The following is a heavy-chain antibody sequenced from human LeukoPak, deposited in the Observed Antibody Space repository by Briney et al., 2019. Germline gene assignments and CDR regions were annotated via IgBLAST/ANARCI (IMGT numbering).Heavy chain of an antibody. Sequence: SETLSLTCAVYGGSFSGYYWSWIRQPPGKGLEWNGEINHSGSTNYNPSLKSRVTISVDTSKNQFSLKLSSVTAADTAVYYCARLVVVAATTRRVYNWFDPWGQGTLVTVSS. D-gene: IGHD2-15*01. V-gene: IGHV4-34*01. CDR1: GGSFSGYY. CDR2: INHSGST. CDR3: ARLVVVAATTRRVYNWFDP. J-gene: IGHJ5*02.